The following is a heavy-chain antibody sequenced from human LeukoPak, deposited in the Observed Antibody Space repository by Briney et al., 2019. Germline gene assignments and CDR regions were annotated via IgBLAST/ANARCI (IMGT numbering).Heavy chain of an antibody. CDR3: AKGDCSGGSCYLTRFDP. CDR2: ISGSGGST. J-gene: IGHJ5*02. D-gene: IGHD2-15*01. Sequence: GGSLRLSCAASGFTFSSYAMSWVRQAPGKGLEWVSAISGSGGSTYYADSVKGRFTISRDNSKNALYLQMNSLRAEDTAVYYCAKGDCSGGSCYLTRFDPWGQGTLVTVSS. CDR1: GFTFSSYA. V-gene: IGHV3-23*01.